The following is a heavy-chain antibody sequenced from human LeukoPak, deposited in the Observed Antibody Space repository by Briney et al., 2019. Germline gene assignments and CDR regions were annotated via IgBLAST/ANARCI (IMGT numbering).Heavy chain of an antibody. Sequence: GASVKVSCKASGYTFTGYYMHWVRQAPGQGLEWMGWINPNSGGTNYAQKFQGRVTMTRDTSISTAYMELSRLRSDDTAVYYCAREYSSGWYHYFDYWGQGTLVTVSS. V-gene: IGHV1-2*02. CDR2: INPNSGGT. CDR3: AREYSSGWYHYFDY. D-gene: IGHD6-19*01. CDR1: GYTFTGYY. J-gene: IGHJ4*02.